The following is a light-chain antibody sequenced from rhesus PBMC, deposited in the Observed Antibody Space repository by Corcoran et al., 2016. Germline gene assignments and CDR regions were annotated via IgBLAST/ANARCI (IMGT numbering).Light chain of an antibody. Sequence: DIQMTQSPSSLPASVGDRVTSTFRASQGSNHNLSWYQQKPGKAPKPLIHYASSLETGVPSRVSGSGSGTEFSLTLGSLQPTYFATYYCQQFENYRAFGGGTKVKI. CDR2: YAS. J-gene: IGKJ4*01. CDR3: QQFENYRA. V-gene: IGKV1-41*01. CDR1: QGSNHN.